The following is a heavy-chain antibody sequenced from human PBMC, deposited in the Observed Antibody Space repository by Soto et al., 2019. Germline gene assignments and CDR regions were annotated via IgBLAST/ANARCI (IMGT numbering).Heavy chain of an antibody. CDR2: IVPTFGTA. D-gene: IGHD3-16*01. CDR1: GGSFSTSA. V-gene: IGHV1-69*01. CDR3: ATLPLGIGDPNSNDY. J-gene: IGHJ4*02. Sequence: QVQLVQSGAEVKRPGSSVKVSCKASGGSFSTSAISWVRQAPGEGLEWIGGIVPTFGTANYAQKFQGRVTITADEGTSTAYMELSSLRSEDTAVYYCATLPLGIGDPNSNDYGGQGTLVTVSS.